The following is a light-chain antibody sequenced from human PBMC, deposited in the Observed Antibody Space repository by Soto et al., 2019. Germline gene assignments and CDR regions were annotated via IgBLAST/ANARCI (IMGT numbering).Light chain of an antibody. CDR3: QQYNSYSPATLT. J-gene: IGKJ1*01. CDR2: KAS. Sequence: DIQMTQSPSTLSASVGDRVTITCRASQSISSWLAWYQQKPGKAPKLLIYKASSLESWVPSRFSGSGSGTEFTLTISSLQPDDFATYYCQQYNSYSPATLTFGQGTKVEIK. V-gene: IGKV1-5*03. CDR1: QSISSW.